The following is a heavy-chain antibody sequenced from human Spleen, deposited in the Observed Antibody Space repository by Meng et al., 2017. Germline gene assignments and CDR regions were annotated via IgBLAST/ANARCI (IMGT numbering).Heavy chain of an antibody. V-gene: IGHV3-33*08. CDR3: ARVQYGSGSYFLYYYGMDV. CDR1: GFSFSTYW. Sequence: GESLKISCAASGFSFSTYWMSWVRQAPGKGLEWVAVIWNDGSHKYYADSVKGRFTISRDNAKNSLYLQMNSLRAEDTAVYYCARVQYGSGSYFLYYYGMDVWGQGTTVTVSS. J-gene: IGHJ6*02. CDR2: IWNDGSHK. D-gene: IGHD3-10*01.